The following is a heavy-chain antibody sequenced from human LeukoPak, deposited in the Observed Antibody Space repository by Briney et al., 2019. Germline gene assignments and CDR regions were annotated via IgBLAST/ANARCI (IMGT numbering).Heavy chain of an antibody. D-gene: IGHD3-9*01. CDR1: GFTFSSYW. Sequence: PGGSLRLSCAASGFTFSSYWMSWVRQAPGKGLEWVANIKQDGSEKYYVDSVKGRFTISRDNAKNSLYLQMNSLRAEDTAVYYCARDGNDIWTGLYYFDYWCQGTLVTVSS. V-gene: IGHV3-7*01. J-gene: IGHJ4*02. CDR2: IKQDGSEK. CDR3: ARDGNDIWTGLYYFDY.